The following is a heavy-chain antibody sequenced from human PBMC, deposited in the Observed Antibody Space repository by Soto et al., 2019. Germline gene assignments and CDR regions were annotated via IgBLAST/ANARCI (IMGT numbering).Heavy chain of an antibody. V-gene: IGHV4-39*01. J-gene: IGHJ5*02. CDR3: ARQLYGMSNSGYDRRFDP. D-gene: IGHD5-12*01. CDR2: IYYSGST. Sequence: PSETLSLTCTVSGGSISSSSYYWGWIRQPPGKGLEWIGSIYYSGSTYYNPSLKSRVTISVDTSKNQFSLKLSSVTAADTAVYCCARQLYGMSNSGYDRRFDPWGQGTLVTVSS. CDR1: GGSISSSSYY.